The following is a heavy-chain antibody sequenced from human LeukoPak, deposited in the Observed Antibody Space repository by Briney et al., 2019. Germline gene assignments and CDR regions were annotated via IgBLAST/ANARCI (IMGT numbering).Heavy chain of an antibody. CDR3: ARHKYGSGSYSSTYYYYGMDV. D-gene: IGHD3-10*01. J-gene: IGHJ6*02. CDR1: GYSFTSYW. Sequence: GESLKISCKGSGYSFTSYWIGWVRQMPGKGLEWMGITYPGDSDTRYSPSFQGQVTISADKSISTAYLQWSSLKASDTAMYYCARHKYGSGSYSSTYYYYGMDVWGQGTTVTVSS. CDR2: TYPGDSDT. V-gene: IGHV5-51*01.